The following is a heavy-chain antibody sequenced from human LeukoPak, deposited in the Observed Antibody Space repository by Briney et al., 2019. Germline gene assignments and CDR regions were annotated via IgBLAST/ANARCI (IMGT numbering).Heavy chain of an antibody. D-gene: IGHD3-22*01. CDR2: INHSGST. V-gene: IGHV4-34*01. J-gene: IGHJ4*02. CDR1: GGSFSGYY. CDR3: ARGGHYYYDSSGSPWY. Sequence: SETLSLTCAVYGGSFSGYYWSWIRQPPGKGLEWIGEINHSGSTNYNPSPKSRVTISVDTSKNQFSLKLSSVTAVDTAVYYCARGGHYYYDSSGSPWYWGQGTLVTVSS.